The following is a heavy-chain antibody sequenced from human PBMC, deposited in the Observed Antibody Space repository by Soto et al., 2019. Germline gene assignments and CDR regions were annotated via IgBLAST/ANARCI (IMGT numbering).Heavy chain of an antibody. Sequence: SETLSLTCTVSGGSISSSRCHWGWIRQPPGKGLEWIASIKYSGTTFYNPSLKSRVTISVDTSKNQFSLKLSSVTAAETAVYYCARQSSGWYNWFDPWGQGTLVTVSS. CDR1: GGSISSSRCH. D-gene: IGHD6-19*01. V-gene: IGHV4-39*01. CDR2: IKYSGTT. J-gene: IGHJ5*02. CDR3: ARQSSGWYNWFDP.